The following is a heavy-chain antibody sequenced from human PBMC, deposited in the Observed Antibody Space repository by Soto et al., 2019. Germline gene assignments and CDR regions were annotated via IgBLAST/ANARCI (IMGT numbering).Heavy chain of an antibody. CDR3: AKGWLSFDY. Sequence: PSQTLSLTCAISGHTPPTHPPPPTPPRQSPSRGLEWLGRTYYRSKWYNDYAVSVKSRITINADTSKNQFSLQLNSVTPEDTAVYYCAKGWLSFDYWGQGTLVTVSS. J-gene: IGHJ4*02. D-gene: IGHD5-12*01. CDR2: TYYRSKWYN. V-gene: IGHV6-1*01. CDR1: GHTPPTHPPP.